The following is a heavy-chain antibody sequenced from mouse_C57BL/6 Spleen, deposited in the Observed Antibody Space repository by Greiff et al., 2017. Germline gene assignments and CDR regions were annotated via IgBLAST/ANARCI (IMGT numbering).Heavy chain of an antibody. J-gene: IGHJ3*01. CDR2: IDPSDSET. CDR3: ARRKSKSIYDYDPAWFTY. V-gene: IGHV1-52*01. D-gene: IGHD2-4*01. CDR1: GYTLTSHW. Sequence: QVQLQQPGAELVRPGSSVKLSCKASGYTLTSHWTHWVKQRPIQGLAWIGNIDPSDSETHYNQKFKDKATLTVDKSSSTAYMQLSSLTSEDSAVCYCARRKSKSIYDYDPAWFTYWGQGTLVTVSA.